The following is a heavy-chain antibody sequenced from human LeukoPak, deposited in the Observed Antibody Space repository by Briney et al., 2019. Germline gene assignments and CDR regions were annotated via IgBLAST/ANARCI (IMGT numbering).Heavy chain of an antibody. CDR2: IYYSGST. CDR3: ASPSITMVRGGEFDAFDI. V-gene: IGHV4-61*01. D-gene: IGHD3-10*01. Sequence: SETLSLTCTVSSGSVNSGSYYWNWIRQPPGKGLEWIGYIYYSGSTNYNPSLKSRVTMSADTSKNQFSLKLSSVTAADTAVYYCASPSITMVRGGEFDAFDIWGQGTMVTVSS. J-gene: IGHJ3*02. CDR1: SGSVNSGSYY.